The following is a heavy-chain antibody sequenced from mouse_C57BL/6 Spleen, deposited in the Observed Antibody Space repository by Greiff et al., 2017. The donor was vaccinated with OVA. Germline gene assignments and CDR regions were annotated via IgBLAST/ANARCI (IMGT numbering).Heavy chain of an antibody. J-gene: IGHJ3*01. CDR2: IYPGDGYT. CDR3: ARDDYSKGTWFAY. V-gene: IGHV1-80*01. D-gene: IGHD2-5*01. Sequence: VQLQQSGAELVKPGASVKISCKASGYAFSSYRMNWVKQRPGKGLEWIGQIYPGDGYTNYNGKFKGKATLTADKSSSTAYMQLSSLTSDDSAVYFCARDDYSKGTWFAYWGQGTLVTVSA. CDR1: GYAFSSYR.